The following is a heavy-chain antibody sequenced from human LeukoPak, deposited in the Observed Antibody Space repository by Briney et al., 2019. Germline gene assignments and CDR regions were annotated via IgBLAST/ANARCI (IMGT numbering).Heavy chain of an antibody. Sequence: GGPLRLSCAASGFTFSSYSMNWVRQAPGKGLEWVSSVSSSSSYIYYADSVKGRFTISRDNAKNSLYLQMNSLRAEDTAVYYCARGGIAGAGTVSDYWGQGTLVTVSS. CDR3: ARGGIAGAGTVSDY. D-gene: IGHD6-13*01. CDR1: GFTFSSYS. CDR2: VSSSSSYI. J-gene: IGHJ4*02. V-gene: IGHV3-21*01.